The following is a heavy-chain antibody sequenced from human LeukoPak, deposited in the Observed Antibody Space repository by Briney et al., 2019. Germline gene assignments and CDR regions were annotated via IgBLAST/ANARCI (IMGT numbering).Heavy chain of an antibody. D-gene: IGHD3-10*01. Sequence: SETLSPTCTVSGGSISSYYWSWIRQPPGKGLEWIGYIYYSGSTNYNPSLKSRVTISVDTSKNQFYLKLSSVTAADTAVYYCARAIWFGELGEIDYWGQGTLVTVSS. CDR2: IYYSGST. CDR1: GGSISSYY. V-gene: IGHV4-59*01. J-gene: IGHJ4*02. CDR3: ARAIWFGELGEIDY.